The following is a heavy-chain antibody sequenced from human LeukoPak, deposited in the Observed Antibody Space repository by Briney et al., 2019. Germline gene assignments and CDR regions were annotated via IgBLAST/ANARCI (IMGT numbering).Heavy chain of an antibody. CDR2: INHSGST. CDR3: ARHEFYDSSGYYSPLGY. V-gene: IGHV4-34*01. D-gene: IGHD3-22*01. J-gene: IGHJ4*02. CDR1: GGSFSGYY. Sequence: LKPSETLSLTSAVYGGSFSGYYWSWIRQPPGKGLEWIGEINHSGSTNYNPSLKSRVTISVDTSKNQFSLTLSSVTAADTAVYYCARHEFYDSSGYYSPLGYWGQGTLVTVSS.